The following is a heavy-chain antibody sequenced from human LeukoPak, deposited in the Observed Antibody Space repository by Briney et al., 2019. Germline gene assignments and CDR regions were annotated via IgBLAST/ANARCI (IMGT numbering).Heavy chain of an antibody. CDR1: GFTFSSYG. CDR2: ISSDGSDK. V-gene: IGHV3-30*18. Sequence: GGSLRLSCAASGFTFSSYGMHWVHQAPGKGLEWVAVISSDGSDKYYADSVKGRFTISRDNSKNTMYLQMNSLRDEDTAVYYCAKGSATTVVTIDYWGQGTLVTVSS. J-gene: IGHJ4*02. CDR3: AKGSATTVVTIDY. D-gene: IGHD4-23*01.